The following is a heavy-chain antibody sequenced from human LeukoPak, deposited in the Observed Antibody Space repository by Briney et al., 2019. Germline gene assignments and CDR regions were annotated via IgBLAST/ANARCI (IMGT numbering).Heavy chain of an antibody. CDR3: ARDWGAPYCSSTSCYISTGAFDI. V-gene: IGHV3-7*01. CDR1: GFTFSSYW. Sequence: GGSLRLSCAASGFTFSSYWMSWVRQAPGKGLEWVANIKQDGSEKYYADSVKGRFTISRDNAKNSLYLQMNSLRAEDTAVYYCARDWGAPYCSSTSCYISTGAFDIWGQGTMVTVSS. D-gene: IGHD2-2*02. J-gene: IGHJ3*02. CDR2: IKQDGSEK.